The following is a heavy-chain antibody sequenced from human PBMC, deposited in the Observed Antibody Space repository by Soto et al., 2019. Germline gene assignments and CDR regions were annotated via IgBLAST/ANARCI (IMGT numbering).Heavy chain of an antibody. V-gene: IGHV3-48*03. CDR3: ASFRGSRAAAGLLSN. CDR1: GFTFSSYE. D-gene: IGHD6-13*01. CDR2: ISSSGSTI. Sequence: QPGGSLRLSCAASGFTFSSYEMNWVRQAPGKGLEWVSYISSSGSTIYYADSVKGRFTTSRDNAKNSLYLQMNSLRAEDTAVYYCASFRGSRAAAGLLSNWGQGTLVTVSS. J-gene: IGHJ4*02.